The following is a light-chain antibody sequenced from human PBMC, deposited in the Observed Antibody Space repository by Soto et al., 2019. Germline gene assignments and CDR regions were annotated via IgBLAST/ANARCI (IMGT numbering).Light chain of an antibody. CDR3: QQANSFPWT. CDR1: QDISGW. CDR2: AAS. J-gene: IGKJ1*01. V-gene: IGKV1D-12*01. Sequence: DIPMTQSPSSVSASVGDRVTITGRASQDISGWLAWFQQKPGKAPNLLIYAASILQSGVPSRFSGSGSGTDFTLTITYLQPEDFATYYCQQANSFPWTFGQGTKVEL.